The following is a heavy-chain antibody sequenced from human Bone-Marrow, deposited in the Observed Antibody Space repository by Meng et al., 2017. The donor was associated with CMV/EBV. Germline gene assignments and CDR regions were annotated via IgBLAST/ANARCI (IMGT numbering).Heavy chain of an antibody. D-gene: IGHD1-14*01. V-gene: IGHV3-64*02. Sequence: GESLKISCAASGFPFNSYAIHWVRQASGKRLEYVSVINGEGRVTVHADSVRGRFDISRDNSKNTVSLHMGSLRPEDTAMYYCAREGGPPGHWYFDLWGRGTLVTVSS. CDR3: AREGGPPGHWYFDL. CDR1: GFPFNSYA. CDR2: INGEGRVT. J-gene: IGHJ2*01.